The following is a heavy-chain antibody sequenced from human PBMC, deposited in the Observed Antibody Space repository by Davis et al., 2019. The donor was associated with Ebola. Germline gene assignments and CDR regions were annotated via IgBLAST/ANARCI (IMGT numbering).Heavy chain of an antibody. CDR2: IKQDGGEK. Sequence: PGGSLRLSCAGSGFTFSTYAMTWVRQAPGKGLEWVANIKQDGGEKYYVDSVKGRFTVSRDNAKNSLYLQMNSLRAEDTAVYYCAKGDNSGWYGVDYWGQGTLVTVSS. V-gene: IGHV3-7*01. CDR3: AKGDNSGWYGVDY. CDR1: GFTFSTYA. J-gene: IGHJ4*02. D-gene: IGHD6-19*01.